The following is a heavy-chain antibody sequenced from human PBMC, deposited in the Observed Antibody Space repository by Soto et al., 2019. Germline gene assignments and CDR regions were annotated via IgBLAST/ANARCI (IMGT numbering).Heavy chain of an antibody. CDR2: IVVGSGNT. CDR1: GFTFTSSA. CDR3: AAGYYYGSGSPDY. J-gene: IGHJ4*02. V-gene: IGHV1-58*01. Sequence: GASVKVSCKASGFTFTSSAVQWVRQARGQRLEWIGWIVVGSGNTNYAQKFQERVTITRDMSTSTAYMELSSLRSEDTAVYYRAAGYYYGSGSPDYWGQGTLVTVSS. D-gene: IGHD3-10*01.